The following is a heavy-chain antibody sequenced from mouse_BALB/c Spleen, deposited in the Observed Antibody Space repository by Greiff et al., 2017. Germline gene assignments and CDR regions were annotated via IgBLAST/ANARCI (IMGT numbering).Heavy chain of an antibody. CDR1: GFSLTGYG. CDR2: IWGDGST. J-gene: IGHJ1*01. Sequence: VKLMESGPGLVAPSQSLSITCTVSGFSLTGYGVNWVRQPPGKGLEWLGMIWGDGSTDYNSALKSRLSISKDNSKSQVFLKMNSLQTDDTARYYGAREDYYGSSYEWYFDVWGAGTAVTVSS. CDR3: AREDYYGSSYEWYFDV. D-gene: IGHD1-1*01. V-gene: IGHV2-6-7*01.